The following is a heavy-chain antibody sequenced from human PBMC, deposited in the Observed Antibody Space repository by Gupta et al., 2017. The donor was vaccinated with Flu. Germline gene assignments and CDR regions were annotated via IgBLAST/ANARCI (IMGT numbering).Heavy chain of an antibody. CDR2: MNPNSGNT. J-gene: IGHJ5*02. Sequence: LEWMGWMNPNSGNTGYAQKFQGRVTMTRNTSISTAYMELSSLRSEDTAVYYCARAPSQRFLEWLPRSRWFDPWGQGTLVTVSS. D-gene: IGHD3-3*01. CDR3: ARAPSQRFLEWLPRSRWFDP. V-gene: IGHV1-8*01.